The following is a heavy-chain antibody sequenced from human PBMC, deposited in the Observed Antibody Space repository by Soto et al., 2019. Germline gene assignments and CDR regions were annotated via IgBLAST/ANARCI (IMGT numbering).Heavy chain of an antibody. V-gene: IGHV4-28*03. Sequence: SETLSLTCAVSGYSISSSNWWGWIRQPPGKGLEWIGYIYYSGSTYYNPSLKSRVTISVDTSKNQFSLKLSSVTAADTAVYYCARVGGFGATTIDYWGQGTLVTVSS. D-gene: IGHD3-10*01. CDR2: IYYSGST. CDR3: ARVGGFGATTIDY. J-gene: IGHJ4*02. CDR1: GYSISSSNW.